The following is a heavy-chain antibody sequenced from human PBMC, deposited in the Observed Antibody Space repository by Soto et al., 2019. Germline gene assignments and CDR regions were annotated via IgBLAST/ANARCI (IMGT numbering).Heavy chain of an antibody. CDR3: AKELRYYDSSGARAY. Sequence: GGSLRLSCVASGFTLSHFAMAWVRQATGKGLEWVSAISGSGGSTYYADSVKGRSTISRDNSKNTLYLQMNSLRTEHKAEYYCAKELRYYDSSGARAYWGQGTLVTVSS. J-gene: IGHJ4*02. V-gene: IGHV3-23*01. CDR2: ISGSGGST. D-gene: IGHD3-22*01. CDR1: GFTLSHFA.